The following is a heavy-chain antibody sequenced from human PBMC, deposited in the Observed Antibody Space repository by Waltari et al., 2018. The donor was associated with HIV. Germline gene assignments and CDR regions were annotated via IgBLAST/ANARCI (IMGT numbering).Heavy chain of an antibody. CDR3: AKDRSYDSSGYFDY. CDR2: INGGTTGT. Sequence: EVQLLESGGDLKQPGGSVRLSCAASGLIFSSYAMSWVRQAPGRGLEWVSSINGGTTGTFYAYSVKGRFNISRDSSKNTLYLQMNSLRAEDTAVYYCAKDRSYDSSGYFDYWGEGTLVTVSS. D-gene: IGHD3-22*01. CDR1: GLIFSSYA. J-gene: IGHJ4*02. V-gene: IGHV3-23*01.